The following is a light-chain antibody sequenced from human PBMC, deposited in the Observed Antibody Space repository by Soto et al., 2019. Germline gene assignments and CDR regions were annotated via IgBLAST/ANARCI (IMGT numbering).Light chain of an antibody. CDR2: KAS. CDR1: QSISSW. V-gene: IGKV1-5*03. Sequence: DIPMTQSPSTLSASVGDRVTITCRASQSISSWLTWYQQKAGQAPKLLFYKASIVESGVASRFSGRGPGTEFTLTISSLQPDDSATYYCQQDSYFATFGQGTKVEVK. CDR3: QQDSYFAT. J-gene: IGKJ1*01.